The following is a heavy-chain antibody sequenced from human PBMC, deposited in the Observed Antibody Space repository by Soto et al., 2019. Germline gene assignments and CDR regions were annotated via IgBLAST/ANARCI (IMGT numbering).Heavy chain of an antibody. Sequence: QVQLVQSGAEVKKPGSSVKVSCKASGGTFSSYAVSWVRQAPGQGLEWMGGIIPIFGTANYGQKFQGRVTITADETTSTAYKELSSLRSEDTAVYYCARDIQEMATTYDAFDIWGQGTMVTVSS. D-gene: IGHD1-1*01. V-gene: IGHV1-69*01. J-gene: IGHJ3*02. CDR1: GGTFSSYA. CDR3: ARDIQEMATTYDAFDI. CDR2: IIPIFGTA.